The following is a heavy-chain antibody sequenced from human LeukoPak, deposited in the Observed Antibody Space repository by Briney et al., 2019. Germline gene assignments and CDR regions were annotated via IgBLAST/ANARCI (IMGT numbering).Heavy chain of an antibody. CDR3: ARGPDIVATMGAFDI. J-gene: IGHJ3*02. CDR1: GYTFTGYY. V-gene: IGHV1-2*02. Sequence: ASVKVSCKASGYTFTGYYMHWVRQAPGQGLEWMGWINPNSGGTNYAQKFQGRVTMTRDTSISTAYMELSRLRSDDTAVYYCARGPDIVATMGAFDIWGQGTMVTVSS. CDR2: INPNSGGT. D-gene: IGHD5-12*01.